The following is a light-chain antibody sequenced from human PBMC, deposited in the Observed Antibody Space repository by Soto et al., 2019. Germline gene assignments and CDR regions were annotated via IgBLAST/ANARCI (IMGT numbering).Light chain of an antibody. V-gene: IGLV2-8*01. CDR3: SSYAGRTLYV. CDR2: EVT. CDR1: SSDVGGYDY. Sequence: SVLTQPPSASGSPGQSVTTSCTGTSSDVGGYDYVSWYQQRPGKAPKLLIHEVTKRPSGVPDRFSGSKSGNTASLTVSGLQAEDEADYYCSSYAGRTLYVFGTGTKVTVL. J-gene: IGLJ1*01.